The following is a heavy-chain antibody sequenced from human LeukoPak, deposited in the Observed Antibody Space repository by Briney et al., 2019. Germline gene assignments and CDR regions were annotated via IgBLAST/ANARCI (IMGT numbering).Heavy chain of an antibody. CDR1: GGSISSYY. V-gene: IGHV4-34*01. J-gene: IGHJ4*02. CDR3: ASAGPSFDY. Sequence: NPSETLSLTCTVSGGSISSYYWSWIRQPPGKGLEWIGEINHSGSTNYSPSLKSRLTISVDTSKNQFSLKVSSVTAADTAVYFCASAGPSFDYWGQGTLVTVSS. CDR2: INHSGST.